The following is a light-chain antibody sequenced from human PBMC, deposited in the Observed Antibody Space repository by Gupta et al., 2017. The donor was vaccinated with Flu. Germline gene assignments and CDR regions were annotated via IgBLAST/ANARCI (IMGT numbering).Light chain of an antibody. Sequence: QSVLTQPTSSSGTPLQRVTISCSGSSSNIGRNTVNWYPQLPGTAPKLIIKSNNQRPPGVPDRFSGSKAGTSASLAISGLQSEDEDEYYCAAWDDSLNGPVLGGGTKLTVL. CDR1: SSNIGRNT. J-gene: IGLJ3*02. V-gene: IGLV1-44*01. CDR3: AAWDDSLNGPV. CDR2: SNN.